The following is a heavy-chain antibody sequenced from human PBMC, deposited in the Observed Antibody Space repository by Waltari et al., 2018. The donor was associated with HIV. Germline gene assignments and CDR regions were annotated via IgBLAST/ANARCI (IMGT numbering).Heavy chain of an antibody. CDR1: GFTFSSYA. Sequence: EVQLLESGGGLAQPGGSLRLSCAASGFTFSSYATSWVRQAPGKGLEWVSAISGSGGSTYYADSVKGRFTISRDNSKNTLYLQMNSLRAEDTAVYYCAKGADYDSSGYYYDNYFDYWGQGTLVTVSS. V-gene: IGHV3-23*01. CDR2: ISGSGGST. CDR3: AKGADYDSSGYYYDNYFDY. D-gene: IGHD3-22*01. J-gene: IGHJ4*02.